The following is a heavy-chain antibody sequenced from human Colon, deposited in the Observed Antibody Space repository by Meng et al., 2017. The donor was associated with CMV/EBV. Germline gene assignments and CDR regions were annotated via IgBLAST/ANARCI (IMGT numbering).Heavy chain of an antibody. Sequence: SETLSLTCTVSGGSISSFYWHWIRQSPGKGLEWIGYISYSGTTSYNPSLKSRVTISQDTSKNQFSLKLTSVTPADTAVYYCAREYSSFDYWGQGTLVTVSS. CDR3: AREYSSFDY. CDR1: GGSISSFY. V-gene: IGHV4-59*01. D-gene: IGHD5-18*01. J-gene: IGHJ4*02. CDR2: ISYSGTT.